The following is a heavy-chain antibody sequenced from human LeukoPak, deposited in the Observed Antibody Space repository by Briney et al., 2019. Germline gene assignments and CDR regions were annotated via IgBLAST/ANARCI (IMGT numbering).Heavy chain of an antibody. Sequence: SETLSLTCTVSGGSISSYYWSWIRQPPGNGLEWIGYIYYSGSTSYSPSLKSRVTISVDTSKNQFFLRLSSGTAADTAVYYCARNCSRTSCSGTFDIWGRGTMVTVSS. CDR2: IYYSGST. CDR3: ARNCSRTSCSGTFDI. J-gene: IGHJ3*02. V-gene: IGHV4-59*08. CDR1: GGSISSYY. D-gene: IGHD2-2*01.